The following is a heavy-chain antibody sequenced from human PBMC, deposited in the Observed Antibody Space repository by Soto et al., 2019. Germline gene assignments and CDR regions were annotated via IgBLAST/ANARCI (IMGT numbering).Heavy chain of an antibody. J-gene: IGHJ4*02. Sequence: ASVKVSCKASGYTFTSYYMHWLRQAPGQGLEWMGIINPSGGSTSYAQKFQGRVTMTRDTSTSTVYMELSSLRSEDTAVYYCARGRGRITIFGVVIEGPSDYWGQGTLVTVSS. D-gene: IGHD3-3*01. CDR3: ARGRGRITIFGVVIEGPSDY. CDR1: GYTFTSYY. CDR2: INPSGGST. V-gene: IGHV1-46*01.